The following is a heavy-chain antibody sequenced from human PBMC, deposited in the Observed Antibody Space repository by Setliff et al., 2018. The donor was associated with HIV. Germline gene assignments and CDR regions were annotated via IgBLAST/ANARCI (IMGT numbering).Heavy chain of an antibody. CDR1: GGFISTYY. D-gene: IGHD7-27*01. V-gene: IGHV4-59*12. Sequence: KPSETLSLTCTVSGGFISTYYWTWIRQSPGKGLEWIGHVSYSGSTNYNPSLKSRVTISVDTSKNHFSLNLTSVTAADTAVYYCARDLPELTGRSFDPWGQGIQVTVSS. CDR2: VSYSGST. J-gene: IGHJ5*02. CDR3: ARDLPELTGRSFDP.